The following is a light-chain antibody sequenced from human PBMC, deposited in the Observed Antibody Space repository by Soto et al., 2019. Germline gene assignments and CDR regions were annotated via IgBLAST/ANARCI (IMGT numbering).Light chain of an antibody. Sequence: QSVLTQPPSVSAAPGQKVTISCSGSSSNIGNNYVSWYQQLPGTGPKLLIYDSNKRPSGIPDRFSGSKSGTSATLDITGLQTGDEADYYCATWDSSLTGEVFGGGTKLTV. V-gene: IGLV1-51*01. CDR2: DSN. CDR3: ATWDSSLTGEV. J-gene: IGLJ2*01. CDR1: SSNIGNNY.